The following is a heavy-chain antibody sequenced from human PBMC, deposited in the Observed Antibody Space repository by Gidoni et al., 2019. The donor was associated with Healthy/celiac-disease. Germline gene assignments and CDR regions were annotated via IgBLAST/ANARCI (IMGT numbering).Heavy chain of an antibody. CDR3: ASKYGDYSPFDY. J-gene: IGHJ4*02. Sequence: QVQLQESGPGLVKPSATLSLPCPVSGGSISSYYWSWIRQPPGKGLEWIGYIYYSGSTNYNPSLKSRVTISVDTSKNQFSLKLSSVTAADTAVYYCASKYGDYSPFDYWGQGTLVTVSS. D-gene: IGHD4-17*01. CDR1: GGSISSYY. CDR2: IYYSGST. V-gene: IGHV4-59*01.